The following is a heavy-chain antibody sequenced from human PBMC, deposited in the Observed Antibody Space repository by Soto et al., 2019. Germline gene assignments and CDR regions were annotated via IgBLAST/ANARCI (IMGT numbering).Heavy chain of an antibody. D-gene: IGHD1-26*01. CDR1: GFTFSSYG. Sequence: GGSLRLSCAVSGFTFSSYGVHWVRQAPGKGLEWVAVIWFDGSHRYYADSVKGRFTISRDDSRDTLYLQMNSLRGEDTAVYYCARDSGEDYFDFWGQGILVTVSS. J-gene: IGHJ4*02. CDR3: ARDSGEDYFDF. V-gene: IGHV3-33*01. CDR2: IWFDGSHR.